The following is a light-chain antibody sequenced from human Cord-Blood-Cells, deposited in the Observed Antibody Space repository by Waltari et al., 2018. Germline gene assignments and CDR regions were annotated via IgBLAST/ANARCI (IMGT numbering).Light chain of an antibody. CDR2: DAS. J-gene: IGKJ3*01. CDR1: QGISSS. V-gene: IGKV1-13*02. Sequence: IQLTQSPSSLSASVGDRVTITCPASQGISSSLAWYQQKPGKAPKLLIYDASSLESVVPSRFSGSGSGTDFTLTSSSLQPEDVASYYCQQINSYPFTFGPGTKVDIK. CDR3: QQINSYPFT.